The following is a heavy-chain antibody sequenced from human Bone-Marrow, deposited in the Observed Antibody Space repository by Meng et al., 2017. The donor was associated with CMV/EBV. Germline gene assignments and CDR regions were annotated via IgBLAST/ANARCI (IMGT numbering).Heavy chain of an antibody. Sequence: GESLKISCAASGFTFSSYSMNWVRQAPGKGLEWVAFIRYDGSNKYYADSVKGRFTISRDNSKNTLYLQMNSLRAEDTAVYYCAREHPVTEQIDYWGQGTLVTVSS. D-gene: IGHD4-17*01. V-gene: IGHV3-30*02. CDR2: IRYDGSNK. CDR3: AREHPVTEQIDY. J-gene: IGHJ4*02. CDR1: GFTFSSYS.